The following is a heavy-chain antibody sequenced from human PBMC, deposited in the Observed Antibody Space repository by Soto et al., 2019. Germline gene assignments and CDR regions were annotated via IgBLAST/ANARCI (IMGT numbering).Heavy chain of an antibody. V-gene: IGHV4-39*01. CDR1: GASISASSYY. CDR2: IYYTGST. J-gene: IGHJ4*02. D-gene: IGHD3-10*01. CDR3: ARLTWVSGKYAY. Sequence: SETLSLTCAVSGASISASSYYWGWIRQPPGRGLEWIGTIYYTGSTYCNPSLKSRVTISADPSKNQFSLKLDSVTAADTAVYYGARLTWVSGKYAYWGKGTLVTV.